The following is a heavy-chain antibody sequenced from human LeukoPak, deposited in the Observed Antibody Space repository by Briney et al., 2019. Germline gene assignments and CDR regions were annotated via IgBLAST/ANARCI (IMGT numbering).Heavy chain of an antibody. D-gene: IGHD5-18*01. CDR2: MYSSGTT. CDR3: ARDRGYSYGLVY. CDR1: GDSISSGSYY. Sequence: TSETLSLTCTVSGDSISSGSYYWSWIRQPDGKGLEWIGRMYSSGTTNYNPSLKSRVTISVDTSKNQFSLKVSSVTAADTAVYYCARDRGYSYGLVYWGQGTLVTVSS. V-gene: IGHV4-61*02. J-gene: IGHJ4*02.